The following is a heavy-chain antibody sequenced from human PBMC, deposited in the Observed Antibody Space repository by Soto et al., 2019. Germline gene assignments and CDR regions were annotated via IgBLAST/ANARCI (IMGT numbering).Heavy chain of an antibody. Sequence: SETLSLTCTVSGGSITTGGSYWSWIRQHPGKGLEWIGNIYHSGNTYYNPSLKSRLTISVDTSKNHFSLMVDSVTAADTAVYYCARARFQVLYGKPYFDSWGQGTLVTVSS. CDR1: GGSITTGGSY. CDR3: ARARFQVLYGKPYFDS. V-gene: IGHV4-31*03. D-gene: IGHD2-2*02. CDR2: IYHSGNT. J-gene: IGHJ4*02.